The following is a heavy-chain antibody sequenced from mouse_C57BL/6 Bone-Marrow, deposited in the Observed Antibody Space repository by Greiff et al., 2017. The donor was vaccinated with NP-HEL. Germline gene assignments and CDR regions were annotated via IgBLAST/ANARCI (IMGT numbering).Heavy chain of an antibody. CDR3: NGNYGSALWFAY. J-gene: IGHJ3*01. Sequence: EVQGVESGGGLVQPGGSMKLSCAASGFTFSDAWMDWVRQSPEKGLEWVAEIRNKANNHATYYAESVKGRFTISRDDSKSSVYLQMNSLRAEDTGIYYCNGNYGSALWFAYWGQGTLVTVSA. CDR1: GFTFSDAW. CDR2: IRNKANNHAT. V-gene: IGHV6-6*01. D-gene: IGHD2-1*01.